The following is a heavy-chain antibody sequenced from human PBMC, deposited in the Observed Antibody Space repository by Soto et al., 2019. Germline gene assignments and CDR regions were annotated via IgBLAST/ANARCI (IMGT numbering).Heavy chain of an antibody. CDR1: GGSFSGYY. D-gene: IGHD6-13*01. V-gene: IGHV4-34*01. J-gene: IGHJ6*02. CDR2: INHSGST. CDR3: ARGKPRQQLVRGYYYYYGMDV. Sequence: PSETLSLTCAVYGGSFSGYYWSWIRQPPGKGLEWIGEINHSGSTNYNPSLKSRVTISVDTSKNQFSLKLSSVTAADTAVYYCARGKPRQQLVRGYYYYYGMDVWGQGTTVTVSS.